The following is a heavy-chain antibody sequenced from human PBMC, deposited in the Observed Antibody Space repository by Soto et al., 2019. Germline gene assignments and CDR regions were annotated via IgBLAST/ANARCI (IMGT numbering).Heavy chain of an antibody. D-gene: IGHD3-22*01. J-gene: IGHJ4*02. CDR2: ISYDGSNK. CDR3: AKGNDSSGYYYD. Sequence: GGSLRLSCAASGFTFSSYGMHWVRQAPGKGLEWVAVISYDGSNKYYADSVKGRFTISRDNSKNTLYLQMNSLRAEDTAVYYCAKGNDSSGYYYDWGQGTLVTVSS. CDR1: GFTFSSYG. V-gene: IGHV3-30*18.